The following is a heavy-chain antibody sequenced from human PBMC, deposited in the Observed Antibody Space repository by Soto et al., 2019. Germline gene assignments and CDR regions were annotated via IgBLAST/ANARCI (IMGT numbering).Heavy chain of an antibody. Sequence: QIQLVESGGAVVQPGRSLRLSCTASGFTFESYAIQWVRQAPGKGLEWVALMRYDGTKKYYVDSVEGRFIVSRDNSENTLPLQMNSLGAYDTAVYYCARALSRSGVPMFYWGQGTLVTVSS. CDR1: GFTFESYA. J-gene: IGHJ4*02. CDR2: MRYDGTKK. CDR3: ARALSRSGVPMFY. V-gene: IGHV3-33*01. D-gene: IGHD3-10*02.